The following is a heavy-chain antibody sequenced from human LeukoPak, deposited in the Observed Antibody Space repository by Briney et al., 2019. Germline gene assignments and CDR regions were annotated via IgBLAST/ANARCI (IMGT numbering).Heavy chain of an antibody. D-gene: IGHD1-26*01. V-gene: IGHV3-30*02. J-gene: IGHJ4*02. CDR3: ARGPYSGSYLVGYFDY. CDR2: IRYDGSNK. CDR1: GFTFSSYG. Sequence: GGSLRLSCAASGFTFSSYGMHWVRQAPGKGLEWVAFIRYDGSNKYYADSVKGRFTISRDNAKNSLYLQMNSLRAEDTAVYYCARGPYSGSYLVGYFDYWGQGTLVTVSS.